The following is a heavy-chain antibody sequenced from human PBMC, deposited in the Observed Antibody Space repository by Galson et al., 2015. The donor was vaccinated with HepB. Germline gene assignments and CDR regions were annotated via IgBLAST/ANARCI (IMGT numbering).Heavy chain of an antibody. D-gene: IGHD6-19*01. Sequence: SLRLSCAASGFTFSSHGMHWVRRAQGKGLEWVAVISYDGSNKYYADSVKGRFTISRDNSNNTLYLQMNSLRAEDTAVYFCAKDRGSGWTDRYYFDFWDQGTLVTVSS. J-gene: IGHJ4*02. CDR1: GFTFSSHG. V-gene: IGHV3-30*18. CDR3: AKDRGSGWTDRYYFDF. CDR2: ISYDGSNK.